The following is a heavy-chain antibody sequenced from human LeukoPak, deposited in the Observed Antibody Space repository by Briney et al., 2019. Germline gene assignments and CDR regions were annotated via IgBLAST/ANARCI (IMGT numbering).Heavy chain of an antibody. V-gene: IGHV1-8*01. D-gene: IGHD6-19*01. CDR3: ARRGHSSGWYFRSYWFDP. CDR1: GYTFTSYD. Sequence: ASVKVSCKASGYTFTSYDINWVRQATGQGLEWMGWMNPNSGNTGYAQKFQGRVTMTRNTSISTAYMELSSLRSDDTAVYYCARRGHSSGWYFRSYWFDPWGQGTLVTVSS. CDR2: MNPNSGNT. J-gene: IGHJ5*02.